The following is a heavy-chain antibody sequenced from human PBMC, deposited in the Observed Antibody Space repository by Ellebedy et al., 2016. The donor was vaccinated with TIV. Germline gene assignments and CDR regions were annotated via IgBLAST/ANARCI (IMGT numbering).Heavy chain of an antibody. V-gene: IGHV3-30*02. J-gene: IGHJ4*02. Sequence: PGGSLRLSCAASGFTFSRFGMHWVRQAPGKGLEWLAFVRFDGGNDYYADSVQGRFTISRDNSKSTLFLQMNSLRTDDTAVYYCAKDDLGDNDLHFYFDHWGQGALVTVSS. CDR3: AKDDLGDNDLHFYFDH. D-gene: IGHD3-3*01. CDR1: GFTFSRFG. CDR2: VRFDGGND.